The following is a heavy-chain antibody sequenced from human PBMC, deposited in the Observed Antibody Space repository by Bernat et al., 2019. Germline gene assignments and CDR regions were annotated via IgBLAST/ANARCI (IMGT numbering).Heavy chain of an antibody. J-gene: IGHJ4*02. V-gene: IGHV3-66*01. CDR1: GFTVNSNY. CDR3: ARGMSYDFVTGYYKGYYFDY. Sequence: EVQLLESGGGLVQPGGSLRLSCAASGFTVNSNYMTWVRQAPGKGLEWVSVIYSAGSTFYADSVKGRFIISRDNSKNTVYLQMNSLRAEDTAVYYCARGMSYDFVTGYYKGYYFDYWGRGTLVTVSS. CDR2: IYSAGST. D-gene: IGHD3-9*01.